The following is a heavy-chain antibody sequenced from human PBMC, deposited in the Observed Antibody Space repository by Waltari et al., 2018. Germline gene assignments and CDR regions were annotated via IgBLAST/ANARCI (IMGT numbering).Heavy chain of an antibody. CDR3: ASSGPALGSFHI. CDR2: INSDESST. J-gene: IGHJ3*02. V-gene: IGHV3-74*01. Sequence: EVQLVESGGGLVQPGGSLRLGCVASGFTLSSYWMHWVRQAPGKGLVWVSRINSDESSTRSADTVEGRFTISRDNAKNTLYLQMNSLRTEDTAVYYCASSGPALGSFHIWGQGTMVTVS. D-gene: IGHD3-10*01. CDR1: GFTLSSYW.